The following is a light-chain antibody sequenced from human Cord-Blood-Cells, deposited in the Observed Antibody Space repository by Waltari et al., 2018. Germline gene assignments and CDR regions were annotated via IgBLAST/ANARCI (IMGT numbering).Light chain of an antibody. J-gene: IGLJ2*01. CDR3: SSYAGSNNVV. CDR1: SSDVGGYNY. CDR2: EVS. Sequence: QSALTQPPSASGSPGQSVTISCTGTSSDVGGYNYVSWYQPQPGKAPKLMIYEVSKRPSGVPDRFCGSKSGNTASLTVSGLQAEDEADYYCSSYAGSNNVVFGGGTKLTVL. V-gene: IGLV2-8*01.